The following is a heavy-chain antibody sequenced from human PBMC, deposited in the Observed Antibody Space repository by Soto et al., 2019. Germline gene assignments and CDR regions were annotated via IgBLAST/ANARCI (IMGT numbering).Heavy chain of an antibody. CDR3: ASGTRRQLEYYYYGMDV. V-gene: IGHV5-10-1*01. D-gene: IGHD1-1*01. J-gene: IGHJ6*02. CDR2: IDPSDAYT. Sequence: GESLKISCKGSGDRFTSYWISWVRQMDGKALEWMGRIDPSDAYTNSSPSLQGHVTIAADKSISTAYLQWSRLKASDTAMYYCASGTRRQLEYYYYGMDVGGQGTTVTVSS. CDR1: GDRFTSYW.